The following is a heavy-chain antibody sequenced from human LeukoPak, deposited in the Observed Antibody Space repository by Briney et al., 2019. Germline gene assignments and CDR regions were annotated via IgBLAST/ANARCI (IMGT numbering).Heavy chain of an antibody. Sequence: SETLSLTCTVSGGSISSYYWSWIRQPPGKGLEWIGYNYYSGSTNYNPSLKSRVTISVDTSKNQFSLKLSSVTAADTAVYYCARDPCSGGSCYHGWFDPWGQGTLVTVSS. J-gene: IGHJ5*02. CDR3: ARDPCSGGSCYHGWFDP. D-gene: IGHD2-15*01. CDR2: NYYSGST. CDR1: GGSISSYY. V-gene: IGHV4-59*01.